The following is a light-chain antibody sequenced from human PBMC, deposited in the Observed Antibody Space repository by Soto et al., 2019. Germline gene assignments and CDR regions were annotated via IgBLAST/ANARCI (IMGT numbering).Light chain of an antibody. CDR2: DVS. Sequence: QSALTQPRSVSGSPGQSVTISCTGTSSDVGGYNYVSWYQQYPGKAPKFMIYDVSKRPSGVPDRFSGSKSGNTASLTISGLQAEDEADYYCCSYAGSYTLVFGGGTQLTVL. J-gene: IGLJ2*01. CDR1: SSDVGGYNY. CDR3: CSYAGSYTLV. V-gene: IGLV2-11*01.